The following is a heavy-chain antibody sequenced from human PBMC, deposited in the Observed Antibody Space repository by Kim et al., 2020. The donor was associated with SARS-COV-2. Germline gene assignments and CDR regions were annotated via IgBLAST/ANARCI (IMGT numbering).Heavy chain of an antibody. V-gene: IGHV3-49*03. CDR3: TRDSSGWLTYFDY. D-gene: IGHD6-19*01. J-gene: IGHJ4*02. CDR2: IRSKAYGGTT. CDR1: GFTFGDYA. Sequence: GGSLRLSCTASGFTFGDYAMSWFRQAPGKGLEWVGFIRSKAYGGTTEYAASVKGRFTISRDDSKSIAYLQMNSLKTEDTAVYYCTRDSSGWLTYFDYWGQGTLVTVSS.